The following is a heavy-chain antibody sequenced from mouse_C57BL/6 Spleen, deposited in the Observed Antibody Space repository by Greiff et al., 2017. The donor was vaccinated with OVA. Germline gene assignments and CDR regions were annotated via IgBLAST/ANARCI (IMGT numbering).Heavy chain of an antibody. CDR3: ALITTYDAMDY. CDR1: GFNIKNTY. D-gene: IGHD1-1*01. V-gene: IGHV14-3*01. CDR2: IDPANGNT. J-gene: IGHJ4*01. Sequence: EVQLQQSVAELVRPGASVKLSCTASGFNIKNTYMPWVKQRPEQGLEWIGRIDPANGNTKYAPKFKGKATITADTSSNTAYLQLSSLTSEDTAIYYGALITTYDAMDYWGQGTSVTVSS.